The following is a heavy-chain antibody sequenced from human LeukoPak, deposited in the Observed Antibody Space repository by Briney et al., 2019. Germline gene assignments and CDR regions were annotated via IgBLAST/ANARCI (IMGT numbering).Heavy chain of an antibody. V-gene: IGHV4-34*01. Sequence: SETLSLTGAVYGGSFSGYYWSWIRQPPGKGLEWIGEINRSGSTNYNPSLKSRVTISVDTSKNQFSLKLSSVTAADTAVYYCARGAVTTLDAFDIWGQGTMVTVSS. CDR1: GGSFSGYY. CDR3: ARGAVTTLDAFDI. CDR2: INRSGST. J-gene: IGHJ3*02. D-gene: IGHD4-17*01.